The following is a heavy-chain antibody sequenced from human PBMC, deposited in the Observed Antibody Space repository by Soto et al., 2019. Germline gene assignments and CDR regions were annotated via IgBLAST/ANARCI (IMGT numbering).Heavy chain of an antibody. CDR2: IYYSGST. CDR3: ARDPRGYYGSGSYYGYYGMDV. Sequence: QVQLQESGPGLVKPSQTLSLTCTVSGGSISSGDYYWSWISQPPGKGLEWIGYIYYSGSTYYNPSLKSRVTISVDTSKNQFSLKLSSVTAADTAVYYCARDPRGYYGSGSYYGYYGMDVWGQGTTVTVSS. J-gene: IGHJ6*02. D-gene: IGHD3-10*01. V-gene: IGHV4-30-4*01. CDR1: GGSISSGDYY.